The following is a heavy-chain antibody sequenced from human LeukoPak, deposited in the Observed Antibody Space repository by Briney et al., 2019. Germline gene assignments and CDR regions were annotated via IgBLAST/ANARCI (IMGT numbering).Heavy chain of an antibody. CDR3: ARGEAAMLQYFDY. CDR2: ISSSGSSI. CDR1: GFTFGDHY. V-gene: IGHV3-11*01. Sequence: GGSLRLSCAASGFTFGDHYMSWIRQAPGKGLEWVSYISSSGSSIYYADSVKGRFTISRDTAKSSLYLQMNSLRAEDTAVYYCARGEAAMLQYFDYWGQGSLVTVSS. J-gene: IGHJ4*02. D-gene: IGHD5-18*01.